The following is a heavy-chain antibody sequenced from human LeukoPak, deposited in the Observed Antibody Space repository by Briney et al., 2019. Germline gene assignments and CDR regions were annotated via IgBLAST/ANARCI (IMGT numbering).Heavy chain of an antibody. V-gene: IGHV1-46*01. Sequence: ASVKVSCKASGYTFTSYYMHWVRQAPGQGLEWMGIINPSGGSTSYAQKFQGRVTMTGDTSTSTVYMELSSLRSEDTAVYYCARDSGRSDSSGLDDYWGQGTLVTVSS. D-gene: IGHD3-22*01. CDR1: GYTFTSYY. CDR3: ARDSGRSDSSGLDDY. J-gene: IGHJ4*02. CDR2: INPSGGST.